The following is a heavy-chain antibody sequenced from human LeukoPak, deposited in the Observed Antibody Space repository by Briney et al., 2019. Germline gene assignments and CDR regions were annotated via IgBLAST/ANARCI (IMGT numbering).Heavy chain of an antibody. Sequence: KSSETLSLTCTASRRSINRYYWSWLRQPAGKGLEWIGRIYTTGSTNYNPSLKSRVTISVDTSKNQFSLKLSSVTAADTAVYYCARDRGDYGGPDYWGRGTLVTVSS. J-gene: IGHJ4*02. CDR2: IYTTGST. CDR1: RRSINRYY. D-gene: IGHD4-23*01. V-gene: IGHV4-4*07. CDR3: ARDRGDYGGPDY.